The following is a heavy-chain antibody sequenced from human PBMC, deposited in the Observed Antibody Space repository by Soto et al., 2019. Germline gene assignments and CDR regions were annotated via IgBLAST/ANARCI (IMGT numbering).Heavy chain of an antibody. CDR1: GGSISSGGYY. CDR2: IYYSGST. D-gene: IGHD3-22*01. CDR3: ARGAYYYDSSGYYLFDY. J-gene: IGHJ4*02. Sequence: PSETLSLTCTVSGGSISSGGYYWSWIRQHPGKGLEWIGYIYYSGSTYYNPSLKSRVTISVDTSKNQFSLKLSSVTAADTAVYYCARGAYYYDSSGYYLFDYWGQGTLVTVSS. V-gene: IGHV4-31*03.